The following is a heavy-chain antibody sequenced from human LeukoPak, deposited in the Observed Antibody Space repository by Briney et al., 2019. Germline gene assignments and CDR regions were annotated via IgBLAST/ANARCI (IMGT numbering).Heavy chain of an antibody. J-gene: IGHJ3*02. CDR2: IYYSGST. V-gene: IGHV4-39*07. Sequence: SETLSLTCTVSGGSISSSSYYWGWIRQPPGKGLEWVGSIYYSGSTYYNPSLKSRVTISVDTSKNQFSLKLICVTAADTAVYYCARVRDAFDIWGQGTMVTVSS. CDR1: GGSISSSSYY. CDR3: ARVRDAFDI.